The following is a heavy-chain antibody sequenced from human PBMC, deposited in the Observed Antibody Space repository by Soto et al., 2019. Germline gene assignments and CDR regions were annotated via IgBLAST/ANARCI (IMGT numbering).Heavy chain of an antibody. D-gene: IGHD3-16*01. CDR2: ISSSSSTI. V-gene: IGHV3-48*01. Sequence: GGSLRLSCAASGFTFSSYSMNWVRQAPGKGLEWVSYISSSSSTIYYADSVKGRFTISRDSAKNSLYLQMNSLRAEDTAVYYCASWGDLGWLPHREAAFDIWGQGTMVTVSS. J-gene: IGHJ3*02. CDR3: ASWGDLGWLPHREAAFDI. CDR1: GFTFSSYS.